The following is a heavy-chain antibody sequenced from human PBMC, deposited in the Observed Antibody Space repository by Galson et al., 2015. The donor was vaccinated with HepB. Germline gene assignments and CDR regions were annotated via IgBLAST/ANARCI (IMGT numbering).Heavy chain of an antibody. J-gene: IGHJ4*02. V-gene: IGHV3-30*18. D-gene: IGHD5-24*01. CDR3: AKARRNGYNDFDY. CDR2: ISHDGSSK. CDR1: GFTFSSYA. Sequence: SLRLSCAASGFTFSSYAIHWVRQAPGKGLEWVAAISHDGSSKYYVDSVKGRFTMSRDNSKNTLYLQMNSLRDEDTAVYYCAKARRNGYNDFDYWGQGTLVTVSS.